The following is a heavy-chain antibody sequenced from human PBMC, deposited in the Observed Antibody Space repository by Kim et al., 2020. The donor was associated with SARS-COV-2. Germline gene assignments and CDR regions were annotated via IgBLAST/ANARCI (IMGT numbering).Heavy chain of an antibody. Sequence: SVKVSCKASGGTFSSYAISWVRQAPGQGLEWMGGIIPIFGTANYAQKFQGRVTITADESTSTAYMELSSLRSEDTAVYYCARDRRNPSIAARPLWAYYYGMDVWGQGTTFTVSS. D-gene: IGHD6-6*01. CDR1: GGTFSSYA. V-gene: IGHV1-69*13. CDR2: IIPIFGTA. J-gene: IGHJ6*02. CDR3: ARDRRNPSIAARPLWAYYYGMDV.